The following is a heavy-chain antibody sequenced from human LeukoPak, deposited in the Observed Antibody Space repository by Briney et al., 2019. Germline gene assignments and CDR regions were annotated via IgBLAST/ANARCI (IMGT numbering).Heavy chain of an antibody. CDR1: GYTFTGYY. J-gene: IGHJ4*02. Sequence: ASVKVSCKASGYTFTGYYMHWVRQAPGQGLEWMGRINPNSGGTNYAQKFQGRVTMTRDTSTSTVYMELSSLRSEDTAVYYCARDNNRPGPITQEYDSSGYHDYWGQGTLVTVSS. V-gene: IGHV1-2*06. CDR2: INPNSGGT. CDR3: ARDNNRPGPITQEYDSSGYHDY. D-gene: IGHD3-22*01.